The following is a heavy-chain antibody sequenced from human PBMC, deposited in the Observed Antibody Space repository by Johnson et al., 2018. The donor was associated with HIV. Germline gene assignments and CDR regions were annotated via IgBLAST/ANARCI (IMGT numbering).Heavy chain of an antibody. Sequence: QEELVESGGGLVQPGGSLRLSCAASGFTFADYGMHWVRQPPGKGLEWVAFIAHDESITHYADSVKGRFTISRDNAKNSLYLQMSSLRAADTAVYYCARDRSLWFRELWPRDAFDMWGQGTKITVSS. D-gene: IGHD3-10*01. CDR3: ARDRSLWFRELWPRDAFDM. CDR2: IAHDESIT. J-gene: IGHJ3*02. CDR1: GFTFADYG. V-gene: IGHV3-33*05.